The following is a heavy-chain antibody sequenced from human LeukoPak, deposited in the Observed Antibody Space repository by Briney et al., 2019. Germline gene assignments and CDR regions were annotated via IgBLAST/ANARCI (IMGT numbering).Heavy chain of an antibody. J-gene: IGHJ6*03. D-gene: IGHD6-19*01. Sequence: SQTLSLTCAISGDSVSSNSAAWNWIRQSPSRGLEWLGRTYYRSKWYNDYAVSVKSRITINPDTSKNQFSLQLNSVTPEDTAVYYCARGIIAVAGLYYYYYMDVWGKGTTVTVSS. V-gene: IGHV6-1*01. CDR3: ARGIIAVAGLYYYYYMDV. CDR1: GDSVSSNSAA. CDR2: TYYRSKWYN.